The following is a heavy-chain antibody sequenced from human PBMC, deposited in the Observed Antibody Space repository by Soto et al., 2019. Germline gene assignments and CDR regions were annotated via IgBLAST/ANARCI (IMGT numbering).Heavy chain of an antibody. CDR3: ARQRGWYSSSSNDFDY. D-gene: IGHD6-6*01. V-gene: IGHV5-51*01. CDR2: IYPGDSDT. J-gene: IGHJ4*02. CDR1: GYSFTSYW. Sequence: GESLKISCKGSGYSFTSYWIGWVRQMPGKGLEWMGIIYPGDSDTRYSPSFQGQVTISADKSISTAYLQWSSLKASDTAMYYCARQRGWYSSSSNDFDYWGQGTLVTVSS.